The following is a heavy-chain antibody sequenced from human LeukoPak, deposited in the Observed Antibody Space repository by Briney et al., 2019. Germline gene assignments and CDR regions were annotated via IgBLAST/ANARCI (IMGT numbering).Heavy chain of an antibody. D-gene: IGHD3-22*01. CDR3: ARALEYDSSGYYPYYFDY. Sequence: SVTVSCKASGYTFTSYGISWVRQAPGQGLEWMGGIIPIFGTANYAQKFQGRVTITADESTSTAYMELSSLRSEDTAVYYCARALEYDSSGYYPYYFDYWGQGTLVTVSS. J-gene: IGHJ4*02. CDR1: GYTFTSYG. CDR2: IIPIFGTA. V-gene: IGHV1-69*13.